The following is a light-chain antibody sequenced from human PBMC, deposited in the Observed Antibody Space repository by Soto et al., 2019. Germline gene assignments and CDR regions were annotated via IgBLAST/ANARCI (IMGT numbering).Light chain of an antibody. CDR3: QQYDSHLPT. J-gene: IGKJ2*01. Sequence: DIQMTQSPSTLSASVGDRVTITCRASQSVGNWLAWYQQKPGKVPKLLIYRASSLESGVPLRFSGSGSGTEFTLTISSLQPDEFATYYCQQYDSHLPTFGQGTKVEIK. CDR1: QSVGNW. CDR2: RAS. V-gene: IGKV1-5*03.